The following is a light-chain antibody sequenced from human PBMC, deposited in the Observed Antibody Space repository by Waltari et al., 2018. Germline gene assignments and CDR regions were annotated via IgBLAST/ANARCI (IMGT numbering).Light chain of an antibody. Sequence: DIQMTQSPSTLSASVGDRVTVTCRASQSISNWLAWYQQKPGKAPQLLIYKASNLESGVPSRFSGSGSETEFTLTISGLQPDDFVTYYCQQYNAYWTFGQGTKVEVK. CDR3: QQYNAYWT. CDR2: KAS. V-gene: IGKV1-5*03. J-gene: IGKJ1*01. CDR1: QSISNW.